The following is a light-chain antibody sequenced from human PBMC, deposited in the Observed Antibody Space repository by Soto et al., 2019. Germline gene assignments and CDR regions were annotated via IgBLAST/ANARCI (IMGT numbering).Light chain of an antibody. V-gene: IGKV3-11*01. CDR3: QQRSHMYT. Sequence: EIVLTQSPATLSLSPGERATLSCRASQSVSSYLAWYQQKPSQAPRLLIYDASNRATGIPARFSGSGSGTDFTLTISSLEPEDFAVYYCQQRSHMYTFGQGTKLEIK. CDR2: DAS. CDR1: QSVSSY. J-gene: IGKJ2*01.